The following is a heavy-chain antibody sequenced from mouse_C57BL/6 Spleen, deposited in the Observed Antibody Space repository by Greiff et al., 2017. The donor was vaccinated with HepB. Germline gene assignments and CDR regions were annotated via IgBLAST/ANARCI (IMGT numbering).Heavy chain of an antibody. CDR1: GYAFSSSW. Sequence: VQLQQSGPELVKPGASVKISCKASGYAFSSSWMNWVKQRPGKGLEWIGRIYPGDGDTNYNGKFKGKATLTADKSSSTDYMQLSSLTSEDSAVYFCARSNYGSSYEFAYWGQGTLVTVSA. CDR2: IYPGDGDT. J-gene: IGHJ3*01. D-gene: IGHD1-1*01. CDR3: ARSNYGSSYEFAY. V-gene: IGHV1-82*01.